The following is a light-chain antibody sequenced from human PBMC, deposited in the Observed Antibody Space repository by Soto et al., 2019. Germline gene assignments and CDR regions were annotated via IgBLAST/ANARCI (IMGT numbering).Light chain of an antibody. CDR1: QSVSRSN. CDR2: GAS. J-gene: IGKJ1*01. V-gene: IGKV3-20*01. CDR3: QKYSSSPQT. Sequence: EIVLTQSPGTLSLSPGERATLSCRASQSVSRSNLAWYQQKPGQAPRLLIYGASSRATGIPDRFSGSGSGTDFTLTISRLEPEDFAVYYCQKYSSSPQTFGQGTKVEIK.